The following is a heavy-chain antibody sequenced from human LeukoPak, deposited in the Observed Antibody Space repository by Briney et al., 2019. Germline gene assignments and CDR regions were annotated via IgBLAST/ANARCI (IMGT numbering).Heavy chain of an antibody. CDR3: AANLGDSSGYYLRVY. CDR1: GFTFSSYA. Sequence: GGSLRLSCAASGFTFSSYAMSWVRQAPGKGLEWVSAISSSSSYIYYADSVKGRFTISRDNAKNSLYLQMNSLRAEDTAVYYCAANLGDSSGYYLRVYWGQGTLVTVSS. D-gene: IGHD3-22*01. CDR2: ISSSSSYI. V-gene: IGHV3-21*01. J-gene: IGHJ4*02.